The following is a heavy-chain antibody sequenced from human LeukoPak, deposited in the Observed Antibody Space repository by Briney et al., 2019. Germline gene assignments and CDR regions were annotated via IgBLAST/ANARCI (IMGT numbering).Heavy chain of an antibody. Sequence: SVKVSCKASGGTFSRYAISWVRQAPGQGLEWMGGITPIFGTANYAQKFQGRVTITADESTRTAYMELRSLKSEDTAVYYCARDAAIYDSGAYYYLWWGQGTLVAVSS. CDR3: ARDAAIYDSGAYYYLW. D-gene: IGHD3-22*01. CDR1: GGTFSRYA. V-gene: IGHV1-69*13. CDR2: ITPIFGTA. J-gene: IGHJ4*02.